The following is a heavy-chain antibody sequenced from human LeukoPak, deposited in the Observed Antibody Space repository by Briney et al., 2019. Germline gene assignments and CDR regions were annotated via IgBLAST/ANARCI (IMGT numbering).Heavy chain of an antibody. D-gene: IGHD1-14*01. CDR2: IYYSGST. J-gene: IGHJ6*03. CDR3: ARRTPRYYYYMDV. Sequence: PSETLSLTCTVFGGSISTYYWSWIRQPPGKGLEWIGYIYYSGSTNYNPSLKTRVTISVDTSKNQFSLKLSSVTAADTAVYYCARRTPRYYYYMDVWGKGTTVTISS. V-gene: IGHV4-59*12. CDR1: GGSISTYY.